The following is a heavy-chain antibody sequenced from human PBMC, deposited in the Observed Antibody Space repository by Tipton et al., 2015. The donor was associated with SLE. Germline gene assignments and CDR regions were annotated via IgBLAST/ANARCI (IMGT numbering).Heavy chain of an antibody. V-gene: IGHV4-34*01. J-gene: IGHJ3*02. CDR2: IYPTGRT. CDR1: GGSLSGYW. CDR3: AREDVGVMVEASFDI. D-gene: IGHD2-15*01. Sequence: GLVKPSETLSLTCTVYGGSLSGYWWSWIRQSPGKGLEWIGEIYPTGRTDYNPSLMSRVTISVDTSKNQFTLKLSSVTAADTAVYYCAREDVGVMVEASFDIWGQGTVVTVSS.